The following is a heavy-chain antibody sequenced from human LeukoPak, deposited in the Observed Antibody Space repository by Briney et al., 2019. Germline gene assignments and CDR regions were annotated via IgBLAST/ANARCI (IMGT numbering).Heavy chain of an antibody. D-gene: IGHD1-1*01. CDR3: ARDSPEGNNWSSEPTFDY. CDR2: TKGDGSKK. CDR1: GFTLSRYW. V-gene: IGHV3-7*04. J-gene: IGHJ4*02. Sequence: PGGSLRLSCTASGFTLSRYWTSWGRQAPRKGQEWVADTKGDGSKKYYADSVKGRFTISRDSADNSLYLQMNSLRDEDTAVYVCARDSPEGNNWSSEPTFDYWGQGILVTAAS.